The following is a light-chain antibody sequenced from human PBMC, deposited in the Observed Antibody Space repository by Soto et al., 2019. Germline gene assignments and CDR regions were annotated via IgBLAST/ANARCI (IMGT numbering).Light chain of an antibody. CDR2: DAS. CDR3: LQHNSYPLT. V-gene: IGKV1-33*01. CDR1: QDITKY. J-gene: IGKJ4*01. Sequence: IHMTQSPSSLSVSLVYRFTMTSQASQDITKYLNWFQQKPGKAPKLLIYDASNLETGVPSRFTGSGSGTEFTFTISSLQPEDFATYYCLQHNSYPLTFGGGTKVDNK.